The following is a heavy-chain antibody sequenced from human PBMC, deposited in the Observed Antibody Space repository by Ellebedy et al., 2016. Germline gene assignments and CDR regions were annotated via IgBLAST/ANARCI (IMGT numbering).Heavy chain of an antibody. V-gene: IGHV4-34*01. CDR3: ARHIGGSGIYSPIDY. J-gene: IGHJ4*02. Sequence: SETLSLTCTVSGGSISSYYWSWIRQPPGKGLEWIGEINHSGSTNYNPSLKSRVTISVDTSKNQFSLKLSSVTAADTAVYYCARHIGGSGIYSPIDYWGQGTLVTVSS. CDR2: INHSGST. D-gene: IGHD3-10*01. CDR1: GGSISSYY.